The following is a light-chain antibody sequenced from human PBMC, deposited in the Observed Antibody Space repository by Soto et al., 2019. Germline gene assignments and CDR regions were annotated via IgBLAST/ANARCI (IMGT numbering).Light chain of an antibody. CDR2: DVS. CDR1: SSDVVGYNY. Sequence: QSVLTQPASVSGSPGQSITISCTGTSSDVVGYNYVSWYQQHPGKAPKLMIYDVSNRPSGVSNRSSGSKSGNTASLTISGLQAEDEADYYCSSYTSSSTLLYVFGTGTKVTVL. V-gene: IGLV2-14*01. J-gene: IGLJ1*01. CDR3: SSYTSSSTLLYV.